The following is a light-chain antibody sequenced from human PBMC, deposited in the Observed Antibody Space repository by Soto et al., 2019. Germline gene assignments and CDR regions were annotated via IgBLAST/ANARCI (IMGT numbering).Light chain of an antibody. CDR2: AAS. V-gene: IGKV1-6*01. J-gene: IGKJ2*01. CDR3: LQDFNFPFT. CDR1: KAIRNH. Sequence: AIQMTKPPPSLSASVGDRATITCRPGKAIRNHLACYQQKPGTAPKVLISAASSLQTGVPSRFSGSGSGTDFTLTISSLQPEDFATYYCLQDFNFPFTFGQGTKLEVK.